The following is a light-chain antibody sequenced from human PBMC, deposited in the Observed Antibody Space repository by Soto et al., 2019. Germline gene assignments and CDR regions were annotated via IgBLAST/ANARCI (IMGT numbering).Light chain of an antibody. CDR3: CSYAGSYIFYV. J-gene: IGLJ1*01. V-gene: IGLV2-14*01. CDR1: SSDVGGYNY. CDR2: EVS. Sequence: QSVLTQPASVSGSPGQSITISCTGTSSDVGGYNYVSWYQQHPGKAPKLMIYEVSNRPSRVSNRFSGSKSGNTASLTISGLQAEDEADYYCCSYAGSYIFYVFGTGTKVTVL.